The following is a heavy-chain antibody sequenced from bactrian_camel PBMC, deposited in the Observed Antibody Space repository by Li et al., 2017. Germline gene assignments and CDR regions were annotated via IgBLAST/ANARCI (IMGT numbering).Heavy chain of an antibody. CDR2: IDSDGST. V-gene: IGHV3S53*01. D-gene: IGHD3*01. J-gene: IGHJ4*01. Sequence: VQLVESGGGSVQAGGSLRLSCAASGYTISYYCMAWFRQAPGKEREGVATIDSDGSTSYADPVKGRFTISKDNAKNTLYLQMDSLKTEDTGVSTAALRARGPRSPSP. CDR1: GYTISYYC.